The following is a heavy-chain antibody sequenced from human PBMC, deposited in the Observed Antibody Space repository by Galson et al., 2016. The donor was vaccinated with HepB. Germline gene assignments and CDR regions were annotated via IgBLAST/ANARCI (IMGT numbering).Heavy chain of an antibody. J-gene: IGHJ4*02. Sequence: SLRLSCAVSGFTFSDYWMRWVRQVPGKGLVWVSRISIDVRGTDYADSVRGRFTISRDNAKNTLYLQMNSLRAEDTAVYHCARGSTSPGIDFWGQGTLVTVSS. V-gene: IGHV3-74*01. D-gene: IGHD2-2*01. CDR2: ISIDVRGT. CDR3: ARGSTSPGIDF. CDR1: GFTFSDYW.